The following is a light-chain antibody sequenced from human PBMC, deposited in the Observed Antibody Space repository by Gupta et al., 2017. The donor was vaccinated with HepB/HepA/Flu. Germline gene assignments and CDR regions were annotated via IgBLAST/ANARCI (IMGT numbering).Light chain of an antibody. CDR2: IAS. V-gene: IGKV1-39*01. CDR1: QSISSF. Sequence: DIQMTQSPSSLSASVGDRVTITCRASQSISSFLNWYQQKPGKAPNLLIYIASRVQSGVPSRFSGSGSGTDFTLTISRLQPEEFATYYCQQRDSTPLTFGAGTKVEIK. CDR3: QQRDSTPLT. J-gene: IGKJ4*01.